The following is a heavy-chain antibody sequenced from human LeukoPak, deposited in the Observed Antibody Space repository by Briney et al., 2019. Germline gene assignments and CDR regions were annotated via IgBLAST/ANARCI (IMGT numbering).Heavy chain of an antibody. D-gene: IGHD3-10*01. V-gene: IGHV1-18*01. Sequence: ASVKVSCKASGYTFINYGFSWVRQAPGQGLEWMGWINAYDGDTNYAQKFQDRFSMTTDTSTSTAYMELGSLRSDDTAVYYCARDGSGNWLDPWGQGTLVTVFS. J-gene: IGHJ5*02. CDR3: ARDGSGNWLDP. CDR1: GYTFINYG. CDR2: INAYDGDT.